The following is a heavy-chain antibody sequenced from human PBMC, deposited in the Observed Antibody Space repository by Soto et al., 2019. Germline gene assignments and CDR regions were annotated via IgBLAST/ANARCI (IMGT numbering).Heavy chain of an antibody. V-gene: IGHV1-18*01. D-gene: IGHD3-3*01. Sequence: ASVKVSCKASVYTFTSYGISWVRQAPGQGLEWMGWISAYNGNTNYAQKLQGRVTMTTDTSTSTAYMELRSLRSDDTAVYYCARVTGRAIFGVVEDDAFDIWGQGTMVTVSS. J-gene: IGHJ3*02. CDR1: VYTFTSYG. CDR2: ISAYNGNT. CDR3: ARVTGRAIFGVVEDDAFDI.